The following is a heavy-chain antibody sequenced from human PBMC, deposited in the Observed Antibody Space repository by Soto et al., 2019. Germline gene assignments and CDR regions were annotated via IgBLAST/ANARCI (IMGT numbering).Heavy chain of an antibody. CDR1: GFTFNSYW. CDR3: ARGWGLDP. V-gene: IGHV3-7*04. Sequence: EVQLVESGGGLVQPGGSLRLSCAASGFTFNSYWMTWVCQAPGKGLEWVANIKQDGSEKYYVDSVKGRFTLSRDNAKNSRYLKMNSLRAEDTAVYYCARGWGLDPWGQGTLVTVSS. CDR2: IKQDGSEK. D-gene: IGHD1-26*01. J-gene: IGHJ5*02.